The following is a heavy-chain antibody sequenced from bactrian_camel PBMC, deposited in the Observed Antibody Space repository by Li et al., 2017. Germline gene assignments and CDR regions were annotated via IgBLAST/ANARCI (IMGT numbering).Heavy chain of an antibody. CDR2: LDSDGTT. D-gene: IGHD4*01. Sequence: HVQLVESGGGSVQAGGSLRLSCEASDNYRETMCMGWFRQAPGKEREVVASLDSDGTTEYADSVKGRFSISHDNAKYTVYLQLNNLKPEDTAMYYCAVGPPAIPPYLGDYMMNDWGQGTQVTVS. CDR3: AVGPPAIPPYLGDYMMND. J-gene: IGHJ4*01. V-gene: IGHV3S53*01. CDR1: DNYRETMC.